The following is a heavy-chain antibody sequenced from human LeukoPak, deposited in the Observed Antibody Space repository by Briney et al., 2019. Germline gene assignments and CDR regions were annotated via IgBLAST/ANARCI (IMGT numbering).Heavy chain of an antibody. CDR1: GFTFSNYG. D-gene: IGHD3-22*01. V-gene: IGHV3-23*01. CDR2: ISGSGGST. Sequence: GGSLRLSCAASGFTFSNYGMSWVRQAPGKGLEWVSAISGSGGSTYYADSVKGRFTISRDNSKNTLYLQMNSLRAEDTAVYYCAKDVKAYYYDGDYFDYWGQGTLVTVSS. CDR3: AKDVKAYYYDGDYFDY. J-gene: IGHJ4*02.